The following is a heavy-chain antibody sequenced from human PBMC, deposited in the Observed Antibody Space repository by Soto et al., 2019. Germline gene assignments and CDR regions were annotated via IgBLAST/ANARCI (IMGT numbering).Heavy chain of an antibody. D-gene: IGHD3-10*01. J-gene: IGHJ6*02. CDR2: IWYDGSNK. Sequence: GGSLRLSCAASGFTFSSYGMHWVRQAPGKGLGWVAVIWYDGSNKYYADSVKGRFTISRDNSKNTLYLQMNSLRAEDTAVYYCARDLASYGSGSYYDYYYYYGMDVWGQGTTVTVSS. CDR1: GFTFSSYG. CDR3: ARDLASYGSGSYYDYYYYYGMDV. V-gene: IGHV3-33*01.